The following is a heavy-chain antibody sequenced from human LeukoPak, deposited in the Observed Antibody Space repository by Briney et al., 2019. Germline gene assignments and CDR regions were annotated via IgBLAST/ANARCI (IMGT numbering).Heavy chain of an antibody. V-gene: IGHV2-70*11. CDR2: IDWDDDK. Sequence: SGPALAKPTQTLTLTCTFSGFSLSTSGMCVSWIRQPPGKALEWLARIDWDDDKYYSTSLKTRLTISKDTSKNQVVLTMTNMDPVDTATYYCARERGYSYGLAYYFDYWGQGTLVTVSS. CDR3: ARERGYSYGLAYYFDY. D-gene: IGHD5-18*01. J-gene: IGHJ4*02. CDR1: GFSLSTSGMC.